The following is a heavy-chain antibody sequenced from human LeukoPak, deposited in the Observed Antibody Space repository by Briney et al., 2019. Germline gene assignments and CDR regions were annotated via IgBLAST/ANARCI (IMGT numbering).Heavy chain of an antibody. V-gene: IGHV1-2*02. CDR2: INPNSGGT. CDR3: ARARADFWSGFL. CDR1: GYTFTGYY. D-gene: IGHD3-3*01. Sequence: GASVKFSCKASGYTFTGYYMRWVRQAPGQGLEWMGWINPNSGGTNYAQKFQGRVTMTRDTSISTAYMELSRLRPDDTAVYYCARARADFWSGFLWGQGTLVTVSS. J-gene: IGHJ4*02.